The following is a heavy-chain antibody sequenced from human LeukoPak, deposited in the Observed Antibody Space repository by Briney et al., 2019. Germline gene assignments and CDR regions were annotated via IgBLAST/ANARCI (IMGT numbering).Heavy chain of an antibody. V-gene: IGHV1-69*04. CDR2: IIPILGIA. J-gene: IGHJ5*02. CDR3: ARDPWNIGPTNWFDP. D-gene: IGHD1/OR15-1a*01. CDR1: GGTFSSYA. Sequence: ASVKVSCKASGGTFSSYAISWVRQAPGQGLEWMGRIIPILGIANYAQKFQGRVTITADKSTSTAYMELSSLRSEDTAVYYCARDPWNIGPTNWFDPWGQGTLVTVSS.